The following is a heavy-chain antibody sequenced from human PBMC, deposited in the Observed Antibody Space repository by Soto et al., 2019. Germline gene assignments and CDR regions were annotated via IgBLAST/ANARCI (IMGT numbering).Heavy chain of an antibody. J-gene: IGHJ6*03. D-gene: IGHD3-10*01. V-gene: IGHV3-13*01. CDR3: AKDPHSASGYYYMHV. Sequence: PGGSLTLSCAASGFSLGNYDMYWVRQGTGEGLEWVSTLDAAGNTYFPDAVKGRFTIYREDATNSLYLQMNSLTAGDTAVYYCAKDPHSASGYYYMHVWGKESTVTVSS. CDR1: GFSLGNYD. CDR2: LDAAGNT.